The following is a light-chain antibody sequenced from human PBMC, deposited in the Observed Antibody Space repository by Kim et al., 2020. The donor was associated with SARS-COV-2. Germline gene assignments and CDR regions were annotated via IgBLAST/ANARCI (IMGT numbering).Light chain of an antibody. V-gene: IGKV4-1*01. Sequence: RATLNCKSSQTVLSNSNNKNFLTWYQQKPGQAPKLLIYWASILESGVSDRFSGSGSETDFTLTISSLQAEDVAVYYCQQDYSTPPSFGQGTKLEI. CDR2: WAS. J-gene: IGKJ2*03. CDR3: QQDYSTPPS. CDR1: QTVLSNSNNKNF.